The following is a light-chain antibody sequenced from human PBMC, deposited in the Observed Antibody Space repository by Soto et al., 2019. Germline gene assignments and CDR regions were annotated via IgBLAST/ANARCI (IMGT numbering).Light chain of an antibody. Sequence: DIQMTQSPSTLSASVGDRVTITCRASQSINNWLAWYQQKPGKAPKVLIYKASNLESGVPSRFSGSGSGTEFTLTISSLQPDDFAPYYCQQYNSYSQTFGQGTKAEIK. V-gene: IGKV1-5*03. CDR3: QQYNSYSQT. CDR2: KAS. CDR1: QSINNW. J-gene: IGKJ1*01.